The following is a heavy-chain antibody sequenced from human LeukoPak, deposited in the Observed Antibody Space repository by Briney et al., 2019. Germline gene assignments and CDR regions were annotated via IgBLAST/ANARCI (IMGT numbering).Heavy chain of an antibody. J-gene: IGHJ3*02. Sequence: PWGALRLSCAASGFTFSSYAMSWVRQAPGKGLEWVSAISGSGGSTYYADSVKGRFTISRDNSKNTLYLQMNSLRAEDTAVYYCAKDRSGTTGDDAFDIWGQGTMVTVSS. CDR2: ISGSGGST. V-gene: IGHV3-23*01. CDR3: AKDRSGTTGDDAFDI. D-gene: IGHD3-10*01. CDR1: GFTFSSYA.